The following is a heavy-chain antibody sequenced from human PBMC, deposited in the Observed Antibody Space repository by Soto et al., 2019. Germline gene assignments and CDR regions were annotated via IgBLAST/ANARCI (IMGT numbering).Heavy chain of an antibody. V-gene: IGHV4-31*03. CDR2: IYFSGTT. J-gene: IGHJ5*02. Sequence: QVQLQESGPGLVKPSQTLSLTCTVSGGSISSGDYYWSWIRQHPGKGLEWIGTIYFSGTTYYNPSLKSRVTISVDTSKNPFSLILSSVTAADTAVYYCARRDRSGFSYWLDTWGEGTLVTVSS. D-gene: IGHD3-22*01. CDR1: GGSISSGDYY. CDR3: ARRDRSGFSYWLDT.